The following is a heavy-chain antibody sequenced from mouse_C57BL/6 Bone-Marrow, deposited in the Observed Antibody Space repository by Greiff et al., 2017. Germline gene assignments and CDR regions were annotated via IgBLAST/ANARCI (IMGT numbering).Heavy chain of an antibody. V-gene: IGHV1-64*01. Sequence: QVQLKQPGAELVKPGASVKLSCTASGYTFTNYWMHWVKQRPGQGLEWIGMMHPNGGSTDYNEKFKSEATLSVDKSSSTAYMELSSLTSEDSAVYYCARSYDYDDYTVDYWGQGTSVTVSS. CDR2: MHPNGGST. D-gene: IGHD2-4*01. CDR3: ARSYDYDDYTVDY. J-gene: IGHJ4*01. CDR1: GYTFTNYW.